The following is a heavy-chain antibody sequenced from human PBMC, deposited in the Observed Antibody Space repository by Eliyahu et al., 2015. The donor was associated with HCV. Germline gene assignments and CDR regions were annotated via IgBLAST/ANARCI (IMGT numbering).Heavy chain of an antibody. CDR1: GFSLSTSGMR. V-gene: IGHV2-70*04. CDR2: IDWDDDK. CDR3: ARMPTASWFDY. J-gene: IGHJ4*02. Sequence: QVTLKESGPALVKPTQTLTLTCTFSGFSLSTSGMRVTWIRQPPGKALEWLARIDWDDDKFYSTSLKTRLTISKDTSKNQVVLTMTNMDPVDTGTYYCARMPTASWFDYWGQGTLVTVSS.